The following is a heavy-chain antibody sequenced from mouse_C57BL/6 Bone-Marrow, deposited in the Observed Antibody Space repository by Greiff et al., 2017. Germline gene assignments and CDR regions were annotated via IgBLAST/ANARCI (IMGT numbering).Heavy chain of an antibody. Sequence: EVQGVESGGGLVKPGGSLTLSCAASGFTFSSYTMSWVSQTPEKRLQWVAAISGGGGNTYYPDSVKGRFTISRDNDKNILYLQMSSLRSEDTALYYCSRQVTTVLATKYFDVWGTGTTVTVSS. CDR1: GFTFSSYT. J-gene: IGHJ1*03. V-gene: IGHV5-9*01. D-gene: IGHD1-1*01. CDR3: SRQVTTVLATKYFDV. CDR2: ISGGGGNT.